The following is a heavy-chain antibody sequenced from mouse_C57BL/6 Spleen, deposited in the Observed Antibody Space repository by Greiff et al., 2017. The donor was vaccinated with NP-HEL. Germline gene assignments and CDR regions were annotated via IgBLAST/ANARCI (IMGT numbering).Heavy chain of an antibody. J-gene: IGHJ4*01. CDR2: IDPSDSET. Sequence: QVQLQQPGAELVRPGSSVKLSCKASGYTFTSYWMHWVKQRPIQGLEWIGNIDPSDSETHYNQKFKDKATLTVDKSSSTAYMQLSSLTSEDSAVYYCARSEYDYDYYYAMDYWGQGTSVTVSS. D-gene: IGHD2-4*01. CDR1: GYTFTSYW. V-gene: IGHV1-52*01. CDR3: ARSEYDYDYYYAMDY.